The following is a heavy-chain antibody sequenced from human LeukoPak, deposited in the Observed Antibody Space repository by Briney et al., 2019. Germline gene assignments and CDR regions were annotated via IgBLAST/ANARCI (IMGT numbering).Heavy chain of an antibody. J-gene: IGHJ4*02. D-gene: IGHD1-1*01. Sequence: ASVKVSCKASGYTFTNYYIHWVRQAPGHGLEWMGISNPSGDSTNYAQKFQGRVTMTRDTSTSTVYMDLSSLRSEDTAVYYCAGWTTTFLDYWGQGTLVTVSS. V-gene: IGHV1-46*01. CDR3: AGWTTTFLDY. CDR2: SNPSGDST. CDR1: GYTFTNYY.